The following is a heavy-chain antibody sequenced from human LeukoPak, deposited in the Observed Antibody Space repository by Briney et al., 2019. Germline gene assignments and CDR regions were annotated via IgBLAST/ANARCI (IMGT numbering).Heavy chain of an antibody. V-gene: IGHV6-1*01. CDR3: AREVAGTCAFDI. CDR1: GDSVSSNSAA. Sequence: PSQTLSLTCAISGDSVSSNSAAWNWIRQSPSRGLEWLGRTYYRPKWYDDYAVSVKSRITINPDTSKNHFSLQLNSVTPEDTAVYFCAREVAGTCAFDIWGQGTMVTVSS. J-gene: IGHJ3*02. D-gene: IGHD1-14*01. CDR2: TYYRPKWYD.